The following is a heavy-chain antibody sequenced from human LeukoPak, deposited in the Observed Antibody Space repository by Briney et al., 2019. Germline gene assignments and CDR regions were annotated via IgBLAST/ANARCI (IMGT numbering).Heavy chain of an antibody. CDR3: ARDQLYCTGGICYFDY. Sequence: SGGSLRLSCAASGSTFSSYAMTWVRQAPGKGLEWVSAISGSGGTTYYADSVKGRFIISRGNSEKTLYLHMNSLRTEDTAVYYCARDQLYCTGGICYFDYWGQGTLVTVSS. J-gene: IGHJ4*02. V-gene: IGHV3-23*01. CDR2: ISGSGGTT. D-gene: IGHD2-8*02. CDR1: GSTFSSYA.